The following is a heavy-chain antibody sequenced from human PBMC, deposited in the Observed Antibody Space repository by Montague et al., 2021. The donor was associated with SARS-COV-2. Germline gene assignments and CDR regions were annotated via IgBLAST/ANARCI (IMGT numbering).Heavy chain of an antibody. CDR2: IYYSGTA. CDR1: GGSISTYY. V-gene: IGHV4-59*08. CDR3: ARLSSDIRGYFWFDP. D-gene: IGHD5-12*01. Sequence: SETRSLTCTVSGGSISTYYWSWIRQPPGKGLEWIGYIYYSGTANYNPSLKSRVTISVDTSKSQFSLKVRSVAAADTAVYYCARLSSDIRGYFWFDPWAREPWSPSPQ. J-gene: IGHJ5*02.